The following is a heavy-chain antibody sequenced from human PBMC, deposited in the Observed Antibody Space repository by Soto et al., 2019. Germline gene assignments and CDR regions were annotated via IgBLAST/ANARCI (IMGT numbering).Heavy chain of an antibody. CDR2: IYWDNDK. CDR3: AHDSTVVASTDGAFDI. J-gene: IGHJ3*02. V-gene: IGHV2-5*02. CDR1: GLSLSTNGVG. D-gene: IGHD2-2*01. Sequence: QITFKESGPTLVKPTQTLTLTCTFSGLSLSTNGVGVGWIRQPPGKALEWLALIYWDNDKRYSTSLKSRPTITKDTSKNQVVLTMTRMDPVDTGTYYCAHDSTVVASTDGAFDIWGQGTMVTVSS.